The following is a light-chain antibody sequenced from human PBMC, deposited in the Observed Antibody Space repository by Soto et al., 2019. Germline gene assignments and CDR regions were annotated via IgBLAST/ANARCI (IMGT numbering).Light chain of an antibody. Sequence: QSVLTQPRSASGTPGQRVSISCSGSSSNIGSNAVNWYQQLPGMAPKLLIQTNNQRPSGVPDRFSGSKSGTSASLAISGLQSEDEADYYCAAWDDSLNDLLFGGGTKLTVL. V-gene: IGLV1-44*01. CDR1: SSNIGSNA. CDR2: TNN. J-gene: IGLJ2*01. CDR3: AAWDDSLNDLL.